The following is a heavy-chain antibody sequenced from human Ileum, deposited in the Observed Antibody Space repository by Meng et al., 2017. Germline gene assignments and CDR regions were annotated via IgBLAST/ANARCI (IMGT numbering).Heavy chain of an antibody. Sequence: QVPRQGAGPGLGEPSGPLSLTCVVSGRSFISSDWWSWVRQPPGKGLEWIAEMNLGGSPNYNPSLKSRVTMSVDKSNDYLSLQLTSVTAADTAVYYCAHIFDSWGQGTLVTVSS. CDR3: AHIFDS. V-gene: IGHV4-4*02. CDR2: MNLGGSP. CDR1: GRSFISSDW. J-gene: IGHJ4*02.